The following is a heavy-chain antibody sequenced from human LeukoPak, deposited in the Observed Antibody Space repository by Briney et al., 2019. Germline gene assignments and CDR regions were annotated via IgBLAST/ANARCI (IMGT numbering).Heavy chain of an antibody. V-gene: IGHV3-23*01. D-gene: IGHD3-3*01. J-gene: IGHJ4*02. CDR2: ISGSGGST. CDR1: GFTFSSYA. CDR3: AKAIFGVVIAYFDY. Sequence: GGSLRLSCAASGFTFSSYAMSWVRQAPGKGLEWVSAISGSGGSTYYADSVKGRFTISRDNSKNMVYLQMNSLRAEDTAVYYCAKAIFGVVIAYFDYWGQGTLVTVSS.